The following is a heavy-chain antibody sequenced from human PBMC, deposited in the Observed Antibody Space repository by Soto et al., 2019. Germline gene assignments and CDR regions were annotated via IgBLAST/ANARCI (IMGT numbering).Heavy chain of an antibody. D-gene: IGHD6-25*01. CDR3: PRLTAATQDWFDP. J-gene: IGHJ5*02. V-gene: IGHV4-31*03. CDR1: GGSISSGGYY. CDR2: IYYSGST. Sequence: PSETLSLTCTVSGGSISSGGYYWSWIRQHPGKGLEWIGYIYYSGSTYYNPSLKSRVTISVDTSKNQFSLKLSSVTAADTAVYYCPRLTAATQDWFDPWGQGTLVTVSS.